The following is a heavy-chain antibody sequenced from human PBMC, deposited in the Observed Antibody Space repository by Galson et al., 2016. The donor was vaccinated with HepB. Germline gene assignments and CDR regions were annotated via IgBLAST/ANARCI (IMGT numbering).Heavy chain of an antibody. D-gene: IGHD6-13*01. V-gene: IGHV3-49*03. CDR2: ISSNAYGGTT. CDR3: TDGGGIAAAATGLNH. CDR1: GFTFSDHA. J-gene: IGHJ5*02. Sequence: SLRLSCAASGFTFSDHAMSWFRQAPGKGLEWVGFISSNAYGGTTEFAASVKDRFTISRDDSKSIAYLQMNSLKIEDTAVYYCTDGGGIAAAATGLNHWVQGTLGTVSA.